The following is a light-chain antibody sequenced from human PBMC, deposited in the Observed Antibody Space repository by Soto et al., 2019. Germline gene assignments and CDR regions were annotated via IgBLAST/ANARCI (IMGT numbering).Light chain of an antibody. CDR2: KAS. CDR3: QQYDSHST. CDR1: QSISSW. J-gene: IGKJ1*01. V-gene: IGKV1-5*03. Sequence: DIQMTQSPSTLSASVGDRVTITCRSSQSISSWLAWYQQKPGKAPNLLIYKASSLESGVPSRFSGSGSGTEFTLTISSLQPEDFATYYCQQYDSHSTFGQGTKGGYQ.